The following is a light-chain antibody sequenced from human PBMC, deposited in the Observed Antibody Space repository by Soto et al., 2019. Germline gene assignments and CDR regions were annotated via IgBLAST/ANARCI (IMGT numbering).Light chain of an antibody. Sequence: QAASVSGSPGQSITISCTGTSSDVGAYNYVSWFQQHPGKAPKLMIYDVSNRPSGVSDRFSGSKSGNTASLTISGLQPEDEADYYCCSYTTSSTYVFGTGTKLTVL. CDR3: CSYTTSSTYV. J-gene: IGLJ1*01. CDR1: SSDVGAYNY. V-gene: IGLV2-14*01. CDR2: DVS.